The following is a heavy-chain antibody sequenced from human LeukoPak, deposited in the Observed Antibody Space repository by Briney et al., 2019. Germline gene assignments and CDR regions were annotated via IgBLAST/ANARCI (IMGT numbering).Heavy chain of an antibody. CDR2: IYYRGNT. D-gene: IGHD2-15*01. V-gene: IGHV4-59*02. CDR1: GDSVSIYY. Sequence: SSETLSLTCTVSGDSVSIYYWSWIRQPPGKGLEWIGYIYYRGNTNYNPSLKSRVTMAVDTSKNQFSLKVSSVTAADTAVYYCATDTPDPWGQGTLVTVSS. CDR3: ATDTPDP. J-gene: IGHJ5*02.